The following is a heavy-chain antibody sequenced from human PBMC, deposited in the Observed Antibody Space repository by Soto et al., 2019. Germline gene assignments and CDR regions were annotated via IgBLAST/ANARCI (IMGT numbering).Heavy chain of an antibody. CDR2: INPNGGST. CDR3: ARGGSMVVMTDGFDF. D-gene: IGHD2-21*02. V-gene: IGHV1-46*01. J-gene: IGHJ4*02. CDR1: GYTFTRYD. Sequence: ASVKVSCKACGYTFTRYDMHWVRQAPGQGLEWMGIINPNGGSTNYAQNFQGRVTMTSDTSTTTVYMELTNLKSDDTSMFYCARGGSMVVMTDGFDFWGQGTLVTVSS.